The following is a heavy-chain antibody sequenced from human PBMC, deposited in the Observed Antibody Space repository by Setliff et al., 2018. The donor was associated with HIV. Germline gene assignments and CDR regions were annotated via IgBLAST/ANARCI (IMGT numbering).Heavy chain of an antibody. J-gene: IGHJ2*01. CDR2: IYFNGNT. CDR1: GGSLTGYY. Sequence: SETLSLTCTVSGGSLTGYYWSWIRQPPGKGLEWIGYIYFNGNTNLNPSLESRLTMSVDTSKNQFSLKLNSVTAADTAVYHCVREVGYFDFWGRGTLVTVSS. V-gene: IGHV4-59*01. D-gene: IGHD1-26*01. CDR3: VREVGYFDF.